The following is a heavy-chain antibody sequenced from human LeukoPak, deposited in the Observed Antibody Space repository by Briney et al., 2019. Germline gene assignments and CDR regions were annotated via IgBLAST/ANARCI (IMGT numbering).Heavy chain of an antibody. Sequence: SETLSLTCTVSGGSISSGSYYWSWLRQPAGKGLEWIGRIYTSGSTNYNPSLKSRVTISVDTSKNQFSLKLSSVTAADTAVYYCARAYLPRDGYNGYYFDYWGQGTLVTVSS. J-gene: IGHJ4*02. D-gene: IGHD5-24*01. CDR3: ARAYLPRDGYNGYYFDY. CDR1: GGSISSGSYY. V-gene: IGHV4-61*02. CDR2: IYTSGST.